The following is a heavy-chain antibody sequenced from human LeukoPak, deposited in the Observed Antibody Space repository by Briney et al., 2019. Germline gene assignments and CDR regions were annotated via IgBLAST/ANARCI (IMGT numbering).Heavy chain of an antibody. V-gene: IGHV1-69*04. Sequence: SVKVSCKASGGTFSSYAISWVRQAPGQGLEWMGRIIPILGIANYAQKFQGRVTITADKSTSTAYMELSSLRSEDTAVYYYARTCSGGSCSARPPYYYGMDVWGQGTTVTVSS. CDR1: GGTFSSYA. J-gene: IGHJ6*02. CDR2: IIPILGIA. CDR3: ARTCSGGSCSARPPYYYGMDV. D-gene: IGHD2-15*01.